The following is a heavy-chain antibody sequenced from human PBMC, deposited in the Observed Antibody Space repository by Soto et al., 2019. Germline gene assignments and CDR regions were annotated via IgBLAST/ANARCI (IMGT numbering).Heavy chain of an antibody. J-gene: IGHJ4*02. CDR3: ARDSNSEWLGTIDY. Sequence: GGSLRLSCAASGFTFSSYAMHWVRQAPGKGLEWVAVISYDGSNKYYADSVKGRFTISRDNSKNTLYLQMNSLRAEDTAVYYCARDSNSEWLGTIDYWGQGTLVTVSS. D-gene: IGHD6-19*01. CDR2: ISYDGSNK. V-gene: IGHV3-30-3*01. CDR1: GFTFSSYA.